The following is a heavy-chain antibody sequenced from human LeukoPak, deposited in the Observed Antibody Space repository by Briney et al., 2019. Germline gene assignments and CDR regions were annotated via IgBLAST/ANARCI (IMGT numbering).Heavy chain of an antibody. CDR1: GGSISSYY. CDR3: ARVQTYYDSSGYSLYAFDI. J-gene: IGHJ3*02. Sequence: SETLSLTCTVSGGSISSYYWSWIRQPAGKGLEWIGRIYTGGSTNYNPSLKSRVTMSVDTSKNQFSLKLGSVAAADTAVYYCARVQTYYDSSGYSLYAFDIWGQGTMVTVSS. V-gene: IGHV4-4*07. D-gene: IGHD3-22*01. CDR2: IYTGGST.